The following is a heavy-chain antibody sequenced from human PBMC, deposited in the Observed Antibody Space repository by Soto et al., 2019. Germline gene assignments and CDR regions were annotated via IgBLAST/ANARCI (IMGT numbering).Heavy chain of an antibody. D-gene: IGHD2-8*01. CDR3: AREGMLKFDY. Sequence: QVQLVESGGGVVQPGRSLRLSCAASGFTFSSYAMHWVRQAPGKGLEWVAVISYDGSNKYYADSVKGRFTISRDNSKNTLYLQMNSLRAEETAVYYCAREGMLKFDYWGQGTLVTVSS. CDR1: GFTFSSYA. V-gene: IGHV3-30-3*01. CDR2: ISYDGSNK. J-gene: IGHJ4*02.